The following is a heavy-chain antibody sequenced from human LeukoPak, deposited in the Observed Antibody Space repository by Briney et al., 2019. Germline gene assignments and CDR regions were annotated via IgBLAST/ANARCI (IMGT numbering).Heavy chain of an antibody. CDR1: GYRFTNYW. D-gene: IGHD6-19*01. CDR2: ISLGDCVT. V-gene: IGHV5-51*01. J-gene: IGHJ3*02. Sequence: GESLKISCKGSGYRFTNYWIGWVRQMPGKGLECTGIISLGDCVTIYSPSLQGQVTISTDKSISTAYLQWHSLKASDTAMYYCARPLIPVAEDAFDIWGQGTMVTVSS. CDR3: ARPLIPVAEDAFDI.